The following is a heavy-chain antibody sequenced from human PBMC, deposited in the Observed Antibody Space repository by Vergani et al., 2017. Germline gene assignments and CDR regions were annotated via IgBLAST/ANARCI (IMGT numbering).Heavy chain of an antibody. Sequence: EVQLVESGGGLVKPGGSLRLSCAASGFTFSSYSMNWVRQAPGKGLEWVSSISSSSSYIYYADSVKGRFTISRDNAKNSLYLQMNSLRAEDTAVYYCAVASSVVPFDIWGQGTMVTVSS. CDR2: ISSSSSYI. V-gene: IGHV3-21*01. J-gene: IGHJ3*02. CDR1: GFTFSSYS. CDR3: AVASSVVPFDI. D-gene: IGHD2-2*01.